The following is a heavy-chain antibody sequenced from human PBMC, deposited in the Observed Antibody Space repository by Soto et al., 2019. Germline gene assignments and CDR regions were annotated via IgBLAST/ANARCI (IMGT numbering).Heavy chain of an antibody. Sequence: SAATXSLTCTVSGFSISIYYLIWVRHPPGKGLEWIGYIYYSGSTNYNPSLKSRVNISVDTSKNQFSLKLSSVTAADTAVYYCESKGRSRWYEGRWLDTWGQGTLVTVSS. D-gene: IGHD6-13*01. V-gene: IGHV4-59*01. CDR1: GFSISIYY. CDR2: IYYSGST. J-gene: IGHJ5*02. CDR3: ESKGRSRWYEGRWLDT.